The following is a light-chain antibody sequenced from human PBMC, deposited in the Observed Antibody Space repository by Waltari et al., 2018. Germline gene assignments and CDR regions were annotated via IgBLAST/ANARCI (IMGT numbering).Light chain of an antibody. CDR3: QQYDTSPYT. CDR1: QSVRSSY. J-gene: IGKJ2*01. Sequence: EIVLTQSPGTLSLSPGDRATFSCRASQSVRSSYLARYQHKFGRLPRLLIYGASTRATGSPGRFSGRGAGTDFTLTISRLEPEDVAVYYCQQYDTSPYTFGQGTKLETK. CDR2: GAS. V-gene: IGKV3-20*01.